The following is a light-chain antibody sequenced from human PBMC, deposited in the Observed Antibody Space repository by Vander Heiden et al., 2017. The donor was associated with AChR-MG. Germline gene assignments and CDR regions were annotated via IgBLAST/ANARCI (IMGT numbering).Light chain of an antibody. CDR3: CSYAGPSTYV. CDR1: SSDVGTYNL. Sequence: QSALTQPASVSGSPGQSITISCSGTSSDVGTYNLVSWYQQHPGTAPKLMIYEVNKRPSGVSNRFSGSKSGNTASLTISGLQAEDEADYYCCSYAGPSTYVFGTGTKVTGL. V-gene: IGLV2-23*02. CDR2: EVN. J-gene: IGLJ1*01.